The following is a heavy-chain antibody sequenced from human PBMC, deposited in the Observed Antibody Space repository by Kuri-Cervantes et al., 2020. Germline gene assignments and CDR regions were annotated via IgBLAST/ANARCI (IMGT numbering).Heavy chain of an antibody. Sequence: SVKVSCKASGGTFSSHAVSWVRQAPGQGLEWMGGFSPIFDTKSYAQRFQDRITITADKSTSALYMELSSLRSDDTAVYYCARLKVGTPGGGFDSWGQGTLVTVSS. CDR1: GGTFSSHA. J-gene: IGHJ4*02. CDR2: FSPIFDTK. D-gene: IGHD4-23*01. V-gene: IGHV1-69*06. CDR3: ARLKVGTPGGGFDS.